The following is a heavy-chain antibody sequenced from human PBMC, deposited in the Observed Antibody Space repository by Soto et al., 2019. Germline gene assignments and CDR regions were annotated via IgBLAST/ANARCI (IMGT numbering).Heavy chain of an antibody. J-gene: IGHJ5*01. CDR2: MTPDSGDT. D-gene: IGHD3-16*01. CDR1: GHTLASYD. V-gene: IGHV1-8*01. CDR3: ARDPFYGGFDS. Sequence: QVQLVQSGAEVRKPGASVKVSCKASGHTLASYDINWVRQATGQGLEWMGWMTPDSGDTGYAQKSQGRGTMTWDTAITTAYMELSSLRSDDTAVYYCARDPFYGGFDSWGQGTLVTVSS.